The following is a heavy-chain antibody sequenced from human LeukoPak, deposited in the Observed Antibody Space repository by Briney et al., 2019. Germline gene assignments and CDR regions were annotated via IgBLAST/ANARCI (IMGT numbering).Heavy chain of an antibody. CDR1: GVTLSPYG. Sequence: GMSLRLSCAATGVTLSPYGMHWVRQAPGKGLEWVAVISYEGGTQHYADSVKGRFIVSRDNPRNTLYLQMNILRTEDTAVYYCAKEGTPQVSTWYDLWGQGTQVIVSS. D-gene: IGHD3-10*01. CDR2: ISYEGGTQ. V-gene: IGHV3-30*18. CDR3: AKEGTPQVSTWYDL. J-gene: IGHJ5*02.